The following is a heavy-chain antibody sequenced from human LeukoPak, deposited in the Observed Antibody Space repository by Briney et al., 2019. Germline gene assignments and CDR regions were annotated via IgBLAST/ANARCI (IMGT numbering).Heavy chain of an antibody. CDR2: ISDSGST. Sequence: PSETLSLTCTVSGYSNSSGHYRGWIRQPPGKGLEWIAWITFISDSGSTHYNPSLKSRVTMSLDPSKNQFSLKVTSVPAADTAVYYCAKGGASSRYFNFWGQGTLVTVSS. J-gene: IGHJ4*02. D-gene: IGHD6-6*01. CDR1: GYSNSSGHY. CDR3: AKGGASSRYFNF. V-gene: IGHV4-38-2*02.